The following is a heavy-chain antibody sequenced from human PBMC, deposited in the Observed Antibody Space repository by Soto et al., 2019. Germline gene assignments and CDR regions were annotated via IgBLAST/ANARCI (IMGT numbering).Heavy chain of an antibody. J-gene: IGHJ4*02. Sequence: SETLSLTCTVSGGSVSSGSYYWSWIRQPPGKGLEWIGYIYYSGSTYYNPSLKSRVTISVDTSKNQFSLKLSSVTAADTAVYYCARVSIEQQLGLEYWGQGTLVTVSS. CDR2: IYYSGST. V-gene: IGHV4-61*01. CDR1: GGSVSSGSYY. CDR3: ARVSIEQQLGLEY. D-gene: IGHD6-13*01.